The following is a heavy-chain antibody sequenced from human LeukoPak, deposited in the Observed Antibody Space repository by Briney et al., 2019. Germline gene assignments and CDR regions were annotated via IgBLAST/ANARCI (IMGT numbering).Heavy chain of an antibody. CDR3: ARDGPPGQWPSSFDY. Sequence: SETLSLTCAVYGGSFSGYYWSWIRQPPGKGLEWIGEINHSGSTNYNPSLKSRVTISVDTSKNQFSPKLSSVTAADTAVYYCARDGPPGQWPSSFDYWGQGTLVTVYS. D-gene: IGHD6-19*01. CDR1: GGSFSGYY. CDR2: INHSGST. J-gene: IGHJ4*02. V-gene: IGHV4-34*01.